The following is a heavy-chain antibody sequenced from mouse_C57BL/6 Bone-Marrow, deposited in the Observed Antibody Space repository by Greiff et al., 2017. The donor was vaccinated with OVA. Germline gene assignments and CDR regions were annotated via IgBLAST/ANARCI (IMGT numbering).Heavy chain of an antibody. CDR1: GYTFTDYN. CDR3: ARGRRWGYYCDY. J-gene: IGHJ2*01. Sequence: EVQLQQSGPELVKPGASVKMSCKASGYTFTDYNMHWVKQSHGKSLEWIGYINPNNGGTSYNQKFKGKATLTVNKSSSTAYMELRSLTSEESAVYYCARGRRWGYYCDYWGQGTTLTVSS. D-gene: IGHD1-1*02. V-gene: IGHV1-22*01. CDR2: INPNNGGT.